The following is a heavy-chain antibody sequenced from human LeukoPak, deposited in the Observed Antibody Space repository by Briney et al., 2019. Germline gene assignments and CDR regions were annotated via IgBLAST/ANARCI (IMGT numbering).Heavy chain of an antibody. CDR1: GGSISSYY. D-gene: IGHD3-16*02. V-gene: IGHV4-4*07. Sequence: SETLSLTCTVSGGSISSYYWSWIRQPAGKGLEWIGRIYTSGSTNYNPSLKSRVTMSVDTSKNQFSLKLSSVTAADTAVYYCASEEGGNDYVWGSYRYNNWFDPWGQGTLVTVSS. J-gene: IGHJ5*02. CDR3: ASEEGGNDYVWGSYRYNNWFDP. CDR2: IYTSGST.